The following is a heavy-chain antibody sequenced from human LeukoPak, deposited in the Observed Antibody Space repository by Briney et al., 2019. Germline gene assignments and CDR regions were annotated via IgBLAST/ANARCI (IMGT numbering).Heavy chain of an antibody. Sequence: ASVKVSCKASGYTFSGNFMHWVRQAPGQGLEWMGWINPNTGDTKYAQKFQGRVSMTRDTSISTSYMELSRLRSDDTAVYFCARDRAYYYYGMDVWGQGTTVTVSS. J-gene: IGHJ6*02. V-gene: IGHV1-2*02. CDR3: ARDRAYYYYGMDV. CDR1: GYTFSGNF. CDR2: INPNTGDT.